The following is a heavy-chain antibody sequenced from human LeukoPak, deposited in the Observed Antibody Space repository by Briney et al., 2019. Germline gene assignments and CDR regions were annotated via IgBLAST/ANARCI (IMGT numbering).Heavy chain of an antibody. CDR2: IISNTYGGTT. CDR1: GFTLNNAW. V-gene: IGHV3-15*01. D-gene: IGHD5-24*01. Sequence: GGSLRLSCAASGFTLNNAWMSWVRQAPGKGLEWVGRIISNTYGGTTNYAAPVKGRFTISRDDSKSMLYLQMNSLKIEDTAVYYCTTIRDLDYWGQGTLVTVPS. J-gene: IGHJ4*02. CDR3: TTIRDLDY.